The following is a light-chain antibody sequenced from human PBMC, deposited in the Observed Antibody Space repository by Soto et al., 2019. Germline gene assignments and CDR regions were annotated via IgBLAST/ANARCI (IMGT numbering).Light chain of an antibody. CDR1: SSDVGGYNY. CDR2: EVS. V-gene: IGLV2-14*01. Sequence: QSVLTQPASVSGSPGQSITISCTGTSSDVGGYNYVSWYQQPPGKAPKLMIYEVSNRPSGVSNRFSGSKSGNTASLTISGLQAEDEADYYCSSYTSSSTPVFGTGTKVTV. J-gene: IGLJ1*01. CDR3: SSYTSSSTPV.